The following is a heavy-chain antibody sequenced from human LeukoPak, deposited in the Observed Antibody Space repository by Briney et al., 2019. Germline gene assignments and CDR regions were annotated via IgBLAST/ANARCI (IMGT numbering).Heavy chain of an antibody. D-gene: IGHD2-2*01. CDR2: IYTSGST. J-gene: IGHJ3*02. CDR3: AREYQPYLDAFDI. CDR1: GGSISSYY. V-gene: IGHV4-4*07. Sequence: SETLSLTCTVSGGSISSYYWSWIRQPAGKGLEWIGRIYTSGSTNYNPSLKSRVTMSVDTSKNQCSLKPSSVTAADTAVYYCAREYQPYLDAFDIWGQGTMVTVSS.